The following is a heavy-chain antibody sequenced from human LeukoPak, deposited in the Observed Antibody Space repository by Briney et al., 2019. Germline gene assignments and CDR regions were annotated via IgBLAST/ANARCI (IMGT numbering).Heavy chain of an antibody. CDR3: ARKYYDFWSGYYTDAFDI. V-gene: IGHV4-38-2*02. J-gene: IGHJ3*02. D-gene: IGHD3-3*01. CDR1: GDSISSGYY. Sequence: SETLSLTCTVSGDSISSGYYWGWIRQPPGKGLEWIGSTYHSGSTYYNPSLKSRVTISVDTSKNQFSLKLSSVTAADTAVYYCARKYYDFWSGYYTDAFDIWGQGTMVTVSS. CDR2: TYHSGST.